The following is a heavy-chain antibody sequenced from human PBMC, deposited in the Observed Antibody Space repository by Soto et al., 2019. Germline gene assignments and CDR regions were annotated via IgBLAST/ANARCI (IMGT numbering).Heavy chain of an antibody. J-gene: IGHJ4*02. D-gene: IGHD6-19*01. CDR1: GFRFSIYS. CDR2: ITGDSNTI. Sequence: EVHLVESGGGLVQPGGSLRLSCAASGFRFSIYSIYWIRQAPGKGLEWSAYITGDSNTIKYADSVKGRFTISRDNAKNSVYLQMNSLRDEDTAVYYCARSVEGHFDYWGQGTVVTVSS. V-gene: IGHV3-48*02. CDR3: ARSVEGHFDY.